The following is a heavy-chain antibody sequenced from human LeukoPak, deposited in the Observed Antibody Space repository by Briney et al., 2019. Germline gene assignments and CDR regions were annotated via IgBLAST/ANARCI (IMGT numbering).Heavy chain of an antibody. CDR1: GGSISNGVYY. CDR3: ARDLGGGSFDF. D-gene: IGHD2-15*01. J-gene: IGHJ4*02. V-gene: IGHV4-31*03. Sequence: SQTLSLTCTVSGGSISNGVYYWSWIRQHPGKGLEWIGYIYYSGSTYYSPSLKSRLTMSVDTSKNQFSLKLSSVTAADTAVYYCARDLGGGSFDFWGQGALVTVSS. CDR2: IYYSGST.